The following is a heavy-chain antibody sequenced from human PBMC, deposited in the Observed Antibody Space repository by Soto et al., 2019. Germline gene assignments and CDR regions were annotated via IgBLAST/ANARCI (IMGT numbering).Heavy chain of an antibody. V-gene: IGHV1-18*01. Sequence: ASVKVSCTASGYRFTSYGISWVRQAPGQGLEWMGWISAYNGNTNYAQKLQGRVTMTTDTSTSTAYMELRSLRSDDTAVYYCARDIFIRAPVAAGYWGQGTLVTVSS. CDR2: ISAYNGNT. J-gene: IGHJ4*02. D-gene: IGHD6-19*01. CDR3: ARDIFIRAPVAAGY. CDR1: GYRFTSYG.